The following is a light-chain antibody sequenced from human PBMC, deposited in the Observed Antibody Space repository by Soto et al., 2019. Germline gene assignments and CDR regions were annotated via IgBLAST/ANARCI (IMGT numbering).Light chain of an antibody. CDR2: AAS. V-gene: IGKV1-5*01. CDR3: QHIDTYRLT. Sequence: IQMTQSPSTLSGSVGDRVTITFRNSQSINKWLAWYQQKPGKAPNLLIYAASTLESGVQSRFSGSGSGTEFTLTVTSLQPEDFATYYCQHIDTYRLTFGGGTKVDIK. J-gene: IGKJ4*01. CDR1: QSINKW.